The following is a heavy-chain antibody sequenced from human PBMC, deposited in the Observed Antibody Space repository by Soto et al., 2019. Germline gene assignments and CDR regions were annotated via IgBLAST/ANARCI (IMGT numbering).Heavy chain of an antibody. D-gene: IGHD2-8*01. Sequence: TLSLTCAVSGGSISSGGYSWTWIRQPPGKGLEWIGYIYHSGSTYYNPSLKSRVTISVDTSKNQFSLSLRSVTAAVTAVYYCASHRTFWPFDSWGQGTVVTVSS. CDR3: ASHRTFWPFDS. CDR2: IYHSGST. CDR1: GGSISSGGYS. J-gene: IGHJ4*02. V-gene: IGHV4-30-2*03.